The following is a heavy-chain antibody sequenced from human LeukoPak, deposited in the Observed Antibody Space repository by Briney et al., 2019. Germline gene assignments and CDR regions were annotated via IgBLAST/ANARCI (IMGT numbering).Heavy chain of an antibody. CDR2: IYYSGST. D-gene: IGHD2-2*01. Sequence: SETLSLTCTVSGGSISSSSYYWGWIRQPPGKGLEWIGSIYYSGSTYYNPSLKSRVTISVDTSKNQFSLKLSSVTAADTAVYYCARDAPYCSSTSCPYYYYMDVWGKGTTVTVSS. CDR1: GGSISSSSYY. V-gene: IGHV4-39*07. CDR3: ARDAPYCSSTSCPYYYYMDV. J-gene: IGHJ6*03.